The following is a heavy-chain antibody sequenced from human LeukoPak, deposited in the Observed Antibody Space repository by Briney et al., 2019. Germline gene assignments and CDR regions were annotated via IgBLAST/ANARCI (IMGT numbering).Heavy chain of an antibody. V-gene: IGHV1-2*06. J-gene: IGHJ6*03. D-gene: IGHD3-22*01. CDR1: GYTFTGYY. Sequence: AASVKVSCKASGYTFTGYYIHWVRQAPGQGLEWTGRINPNSGDTNYAQKFQGRVTMTRDTSISTAYMELSSLRSDDTAVYYCARDPPPHSSSYWGSYSYYYIDVWGKGTTVTVSS. CDR2: INPNSGDT. CDR3: ARDPPPHSSSYWGSYSYYYIDV.